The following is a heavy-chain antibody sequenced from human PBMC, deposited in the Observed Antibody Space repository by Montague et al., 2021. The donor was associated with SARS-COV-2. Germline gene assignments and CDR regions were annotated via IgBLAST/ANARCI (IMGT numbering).Heavy chain of an antibody. Sequence: SETLSLTCTVSGASMSDHYWAWIRQPPGKGLEWLAYIYYSGGINSNASLKCRVTMSVDTSKNQFSLKLTSVTAADTAVYYCARAVSVRRAVNWFDPWGQGTLVTVSS. D-gene: IGHD3-10*01. CDR1: GASMSDHY. CDR2: IYYSGGI. V-gene: IGHV4-59*11. J-gene: IGHJ5*02. CDR3: ARAVSVRRAVNWFDP.